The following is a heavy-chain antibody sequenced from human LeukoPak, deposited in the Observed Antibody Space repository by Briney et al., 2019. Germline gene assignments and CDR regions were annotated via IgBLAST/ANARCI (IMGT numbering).Heavy chain of an antibody. CDR3: ARDRNTYYYGSGSYYSFDY. D-gene: IGHD3-10*01. CDR1: GYSLTAYY. V-gene: IGHV1-69*13. CDR2: IIPIFGTA. Sequence: ASVKVSCKASGYSLTAYYMHWVRQAPGQGLEWMGGIIPIFGTANYAQKFQGRVTITADESTSTAYMELSSLRSEDTAVYYCARDRNTYYYGSGSYYSFDYWGQGTLVTVSS. J-gene: IGHJ4*02.